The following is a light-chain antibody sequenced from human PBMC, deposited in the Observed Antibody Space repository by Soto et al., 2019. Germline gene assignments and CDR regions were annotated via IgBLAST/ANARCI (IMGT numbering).Light chain of an antibody. J-gene: IGKJ2*01. V-gene: IGKV3-15*01. CDR3: QQGHDWPLT. CDR1: QSISGE. CDR2: GVS. Sequence: EIVMTQSPATLSVSHGERATLSCRASQSISGELAWYQQRPGQPPRLLIYGVSTRATGVPDRFSGSGSGSDFTLTISGLQSEDFAVYYCQQGHDWPLTFGQGTRLDI.